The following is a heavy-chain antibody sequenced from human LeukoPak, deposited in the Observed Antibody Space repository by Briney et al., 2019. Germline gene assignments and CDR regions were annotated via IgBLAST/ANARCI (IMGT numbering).Heavy chain of an antibody. Sequence: SQTLSLTCAISGDSVSSNSASWNWFRQSPSRGLEWLGRTYYDAKGVFAYALSVKSRITINPDTSKNQLSLQLNSVIPEDTAVYYCARRTYTGYVGHFDYWGQGTLVTVSS. CDR2: TYYDAKGVF. CDR3: ARRTYTGYVGHFDY. CDR1: GDSVSSNSAS. D-gene: IGHD5-12*01. J-gene: IGHJ4*02. V-gene: IGHV6-1*01.